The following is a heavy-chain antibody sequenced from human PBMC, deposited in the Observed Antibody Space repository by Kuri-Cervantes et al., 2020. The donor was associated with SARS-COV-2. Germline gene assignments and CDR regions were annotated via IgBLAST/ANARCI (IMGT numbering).Heavy chain of an antibody. CDR1: RFSFSSYA. D-gene: IGHD3-3*01. J-gene: IGHJ4*02. CDR2: INADGDST. CDR3: ARDHYDFWSGYFFDY. Sequence: LSLTCAASRFSFSSYAMSWVRQAPGKGLEWVSGINADGDSTYYADSVKGRFTISRDNSRNTLYLQMNSLRAEDTAVYYCARDHYDFWSGYFFDYWGQGTLVTVSS. V-gene: IGHV3-23*01.